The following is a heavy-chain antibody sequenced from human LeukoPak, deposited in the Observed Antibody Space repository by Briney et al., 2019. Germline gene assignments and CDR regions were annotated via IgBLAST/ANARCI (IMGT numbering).Heavy chain of an antibody. D-gene: IGHD4-17*01. J-gene: IGHJ6*03. Sequence: PGGSLRLSCAGSGFTFSSYAMSWVRQAPGKGLEWVSGISGSGDSTYYADSVKGRFTISRDNAKKSLYLQMNSLRAEDTAVYYCARSDYGDPSYYYYYMDVWGKGTTVTVSS. CDR1: GFTFSSYA. V-gene: IGHV3-23*01. CDR2: ISGSGDST. CDR3: ARSDYGDPSYYYYYMDV.